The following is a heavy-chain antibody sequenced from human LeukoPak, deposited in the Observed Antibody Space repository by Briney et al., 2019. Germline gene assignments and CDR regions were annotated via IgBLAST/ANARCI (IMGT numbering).Heavy chain of an antibody. D-gene: IGHD3-16*01. CDR2: ISPSSSTI. CDR3: ARDNRHTPTFSRGFDI. V-gene: IGHV3-48*01. J-gene: IGHJ3*02. Sequence: GGSLRLSCAASEFTFSSYKMNWVRQAPGKGLEWVSYISPSSSTIYYADSVRGRFTISRDNAKNSLYLQMNSLRGEDTAVYYCARDNRHTPTFSRGFDIWGQGTMVTVSS. CDR1: EFTFSSYK.